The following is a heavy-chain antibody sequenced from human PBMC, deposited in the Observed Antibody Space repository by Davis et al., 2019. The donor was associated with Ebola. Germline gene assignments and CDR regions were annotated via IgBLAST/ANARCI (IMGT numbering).Heavy chain of an antibody. J-gene: IGHJ4*02. CDR1: GFTFSNFW. D-gene: IGHD5-24*01. CDR2: SNQDGSGT. Sequence: GESLKISCSASGFTFSNFWMHWVRQVPGKGRVWGARSNQDGSGTWYVESVKGRFTTSRDNAKNTLYLQMNSLRGEDTAMYYCARDADGPGALVDYWGQGTLVTVSS. V-gene: IGHV3-74*01. CDR3: ARDADGPGALVDY.